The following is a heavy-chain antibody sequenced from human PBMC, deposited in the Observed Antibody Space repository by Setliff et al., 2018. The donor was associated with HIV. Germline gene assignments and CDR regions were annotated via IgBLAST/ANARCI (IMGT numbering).Heavy chain of an antibody. CDR1: GGSISSYY. Sequence: SETLSLTCTVSGGSISSYYWSWIRQPPGKGLEWIGYIYYSGSTNYNPSLKSRVTISVDTSKNQFSLKLSSVTAADTAVYYCARGLHSGTYWGTRPLGLDYWGQGPLVTVSS. CDR3: ARGLHSGTYWGTRPLGLDY. J-gene: IGHJ4*02. CDR2: IYYSGST. V-gene: IGHV4-59*01. D-gene: IGHD1-26*01.